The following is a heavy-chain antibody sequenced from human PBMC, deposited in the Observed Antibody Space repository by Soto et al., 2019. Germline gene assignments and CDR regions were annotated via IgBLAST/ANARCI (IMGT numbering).Heavy chain of an antibody. D-gene: IGHD6-13*01. J-gene: IGHJ5*02. CDR3: VRRHVSATGIDWFDP. V-gene: IGHV1-3*01. CDR1: GYTFTSYG. CDR2: INAANGDT. Sequence: ASVKVSCKASGYTFTSYGIHWVRQAPGQRLEWMGWINAANGDTKYSPKFQGRVTITRDTSASTAYMELSSLRSEDTAVYYCVRRHVSATGIDWFDPWGQGTLVTLSP.